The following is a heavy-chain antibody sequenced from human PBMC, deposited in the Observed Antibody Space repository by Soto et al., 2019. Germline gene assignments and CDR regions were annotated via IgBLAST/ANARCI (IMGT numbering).Heavy chain of an antibody. CDR2: IGTAGDT. D-gene: IGHD3-22*01. Sequence: GGSLRLSCAASGFTFSSYDMHWVRQATGKGLEWVSAIGTAGDTYYPGSVKGRFTISRENAKNSLYLQMNSLRAEDTAVYYCARARGDYYDSSGYLGSYYFDYWGQGTLVTVSS. CDR1: GFTFSSYD. CDR3: ARARGDYYDSSGYLGSYYFDY. J-gene: IGHJ4*02. V-gene: IGHV3-13*01.